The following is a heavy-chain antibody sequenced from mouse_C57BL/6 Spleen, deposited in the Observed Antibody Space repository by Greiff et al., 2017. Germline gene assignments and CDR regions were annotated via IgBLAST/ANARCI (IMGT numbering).Heavy chain of an antibody. CDR3: ARLRPYYAMDY. CDR1: GFTFSDYG. CDR2: ISSGSSTI. V-gene: IGHV5-17*01. Sequence: EVQVVESGGGLVKPGGSLKLSCAASGFTFSDYGMHWVRQAPEKGLEWVAYISSGSSTIYYADTVKGRFTISRDNAKNTLFLQMTSLRSEDTAMYYCARLRPYYAMDYWGQGTSVTVSS. D-gene: IGHD2-4*01. J-gene: IGHJ4*01.